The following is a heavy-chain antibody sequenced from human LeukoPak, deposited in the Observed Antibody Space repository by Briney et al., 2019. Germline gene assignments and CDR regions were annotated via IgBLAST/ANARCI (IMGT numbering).Heavy chain of an antibody. J-gene: IGHJ4*02. CDR3: AKTIDYYFSFDY. D-gene: IGHD3-22*01. V-gene: IGHV3-74*01. CDR2: INTDGSGSGT. CDR1: GFTFSSDW. Sequence: GGSLRLSCAASGFTFSSDWMHWVRQAPGKGLVWVSRINTDGSGSGTSYADSVKGRFTISRDNAKNTLYLQMNSLRAEDTAVYYCAKTIDYYFSFDYWGQGTLVTVSS.